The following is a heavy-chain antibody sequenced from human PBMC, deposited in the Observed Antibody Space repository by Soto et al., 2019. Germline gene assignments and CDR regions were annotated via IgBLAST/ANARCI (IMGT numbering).Heavy chain of an antibody. CDR2: ISSSSTI. Sequence: EVQLVESGGGLVQPGGSLRLSCAVSGFTFSSYSMNWVRQAPGKVLEWVSYISSSSTIYYADSVKGRFTISRDDAKNSLYLQMNSLRDGDTAVYYCARGGSINWFDPWGQGTLVTISS. CDR1: GFTFSSYS. D-gene: IGHD1-26*01. V-gene: IGHV3-48*02. J-gene: IGHJ5*02. CDR3: ARGGSINWFDP.